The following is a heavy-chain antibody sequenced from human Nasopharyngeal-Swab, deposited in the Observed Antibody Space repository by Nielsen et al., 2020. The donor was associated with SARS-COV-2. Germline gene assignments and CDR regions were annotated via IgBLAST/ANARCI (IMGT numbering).Heavy chain of an antibody. D-gene: IGHD4-23*01. CDR1: GGSISSYY. J-gene: IGHJ4*02. Sequence: TLSLTCTVSGGSISSYYWSWIRQPPGKGLEWIGYIYYSGSTNYNPSLKSRVTISVDTSKNQFSLKLSSVTAADTAVYYCARASDYGGNYEPFDYWGQGTLVTVSS. CDR3: ARASDYGGNYEPFDY. V-gene: IGHV4-59*01. CDR2: IYYSGST.